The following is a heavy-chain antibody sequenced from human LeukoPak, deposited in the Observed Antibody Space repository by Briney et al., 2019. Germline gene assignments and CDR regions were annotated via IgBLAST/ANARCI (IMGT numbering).Heavy chain of an antibody. J-gene: IGHJ3*02. CDR1: GFNFSSYA. Sequence: GRSLRLSCAASGFNFSSYAMHWVRQAPGEGLEWVGLISYGGIDKSYADSVKGRFTISRDSSKRTLYLQMNSLRAEDTAMYYCARESWSDSVAFDIWGLGSMVIVSS. V-gene: IGHV3-30*04. D-gene: IGHD3-3*01. CDR3: ARESWSDSVAFDI. CDR2: ISYGGIDK.